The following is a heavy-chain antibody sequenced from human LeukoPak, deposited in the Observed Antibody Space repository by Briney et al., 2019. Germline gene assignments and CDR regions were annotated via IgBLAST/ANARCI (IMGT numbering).Heavy chain of an antibody. CDR1: GFTFSSYG. V-gene: IGHV3-30*18. Sequence: PGGSLRLSCAASGFTFSSYGMHWVRQAPGKGLEWVAVISYDGSNKYYADSVKGRFTISRDNSKNTLYLQMNSLRAEDTAVYYCAKDALWFGRYYFDYWGQGTRVTVSS. J-gene: IGHJ4*02. D-gene: IGHD3-10*01. CDR3: AKDALWFGRYYFDY. CDR2: ISYDGSNK.